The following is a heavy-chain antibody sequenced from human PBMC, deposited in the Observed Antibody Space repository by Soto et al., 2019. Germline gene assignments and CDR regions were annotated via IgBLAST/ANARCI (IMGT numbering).Heavy chain of an antibody. CDR2: IYFNGNT. V-gene: IGHV4-59*01. Sequence: NPSETLSLTCAVYGGSFSGYYWSWIRQPPGKGLEWIGYIYFNGNTKYNPSLEGRLTISIDTSKKEFSLKLTSVTAADAAVYYCVSVTFGGIVLAHWGQGTLVTVSS. CDR1: GGSFSGYY. J-gene: IGHJ4*02. CDR3: VSVTFGGIVLAH. D-gene: IGHD3-16*01.